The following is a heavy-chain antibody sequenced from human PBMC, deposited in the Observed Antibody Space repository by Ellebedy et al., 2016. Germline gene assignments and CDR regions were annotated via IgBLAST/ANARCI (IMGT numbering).Heavy chain of an antibody. J-gene: IGHJ4*02. CDR1: GFTFSSYS. Sequence: GESLKISXAASGFTFSSYSMNWVRQAPGKGLEWVSSISSSSSYIYYADSVKGRFTISRDNAKNSLYLQMNSLRAEDTAVYYCAKLPALNDFGNYWGQGTLVTVSS. CDR3: AKLPALNDFGNY. CDR2: ISSSSSYI. D-gene: IGHD3-3*01. V-gene: IGHV3-21*01.